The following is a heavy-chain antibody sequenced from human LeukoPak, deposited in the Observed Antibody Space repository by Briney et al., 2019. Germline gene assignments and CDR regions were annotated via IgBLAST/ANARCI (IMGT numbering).Heavy chain of an antibody. J-gene: IGHJ4*02. CDR2: INPNSGST. Sequence: ASVKVSCKASGYTFTGYYMHWVRQAPGQGLEWMGWINPNSGSTNYAQKFQGRVTMTRDTSISTAYMELSRMRSDDTAVYYCARGTSSGNDYWGQGTLVTVSS. CDR3: ARGTSSGNDY. D-gene: IGHD6-19*01. CDR1: GYTFTGYY. V-gene: IGHV1-2*02.